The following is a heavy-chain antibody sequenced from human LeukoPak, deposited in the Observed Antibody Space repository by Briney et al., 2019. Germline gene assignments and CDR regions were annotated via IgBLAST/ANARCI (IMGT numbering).Heavy chain of an antibody. J-gene: IGHJ4*02. V-gene: IGHV4-34*01. CDR3: ARDPSGSYGGTFDY. D-gene: IGHD3-10*01. CDR2: INHSGST. CDR1: GGSFSGYY. Sequence: SETLSLTCAVYGGSFSGYYWSWIRQPPGKGLEWIGEINHSGSTNYNPSLKSRVTISVDTSKNQFSLKLSSVTAADTAVYYCARDPSGSYGGTFDYWGQGTLVTVSS.